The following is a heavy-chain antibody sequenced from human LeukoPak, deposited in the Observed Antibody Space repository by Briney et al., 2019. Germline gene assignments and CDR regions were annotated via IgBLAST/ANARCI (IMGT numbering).Heavy chain of an antibody. CDR1: GYTFTNYG. CDR3: ARGLPPRRLYDTSGYYSYYFDY. J-gene: IGHJ4*02. CDR2: ISGYNGYT. V-gene: IGHV1-18*01. Sequence: GASVKVSCKASGYTFTNYGISWVRQAAGQGREWMGWISGYNGYTHYAQKLQGRVTLTTDTSTSTAYMELRSLRSDDTAVYYCARGLPPRRLYDTSGYYSYYFDYWGQGTLVTVSS. D-gene: IGHD3-22*01.